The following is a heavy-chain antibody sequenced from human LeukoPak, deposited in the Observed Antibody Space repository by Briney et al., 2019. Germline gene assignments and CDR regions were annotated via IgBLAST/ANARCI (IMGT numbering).Heavy chain of an antibody. CDR1: GGSISSGDYY. CDR3: ARTGRGYYDFWSGYPRAAFDI. J-gene: IGHJ3*02. V-gene: IGHV4-30-4*08. Sequence: SQTLSLTCTVSGGSISSGDYYWSSIRQPPGKGLEWIGYIYYSGSTYYNPSLKSRVTISVDTSKNQFSLKLSSVTAADTAVYYCARTGRGYYDFWSGYPRAAFDIWGQGTMVTVSS. D-gene: IGHD3-3*01. CDR2: IYYSGST.